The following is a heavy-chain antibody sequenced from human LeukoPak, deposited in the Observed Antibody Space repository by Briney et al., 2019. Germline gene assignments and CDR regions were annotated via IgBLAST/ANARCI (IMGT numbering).Heavy chain of an antibody. CDR3: ARVRVILTTMASFSY. D-gene: IGHD3-9*01. J-gene: IGHJ4*02. CDR1: GFTFSTKW. Sequence: GGSLRLSCAASGFTFSTKWMTWVRQAPGKGLEWVANIKQDGSEKFYVDSVKGRFTISRDNAKNSLYLQMNSPRAEDMAVYYCARVRVILTTMASFSYWGLGTLVTVSS. CDR2: IKQDGSEK. V-gene: IGHV3-7*01.